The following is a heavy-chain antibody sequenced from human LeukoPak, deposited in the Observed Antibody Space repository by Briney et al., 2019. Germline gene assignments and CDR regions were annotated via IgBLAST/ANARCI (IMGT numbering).Heavy chain of an antibody. D-gene: IGHD2-2*01. CDR1: GYTFTIYY. CDR3: SKKACEPAATAPVNYYYYYIDV. V-gene: IGHV1-46*01. J-gene: IGHJ6*03. Sequence: ASVKVSCKASGYTFTIYYMHWVRQAPGQGLEWMGIINPSYGSTNYAQKFHGRVTMTRDTSTSTVYMYLSSLRSEDTAAYYCSKKACEPAATAPVNYYYYYIDVWGQGTPVTVSS. CDR2: INPSYGST.